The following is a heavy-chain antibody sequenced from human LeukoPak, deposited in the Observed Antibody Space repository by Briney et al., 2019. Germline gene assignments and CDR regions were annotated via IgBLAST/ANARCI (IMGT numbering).Heavy chain of an antibody. CDR3: ARGGGTFNC. D-gene: IGHD1-1*01. CDR2: IHPEGSEK. Sequence: GDSLRLSCAASGFTFSSYWMTWVRQVTGKGLEWVASIHPEGSEKYYVDSVKGRFTISRDNAKNSLYLQMNSLRVDDTAAHYCARGGGTFNCWGQGTPVTVSS. CDR1: GFTFSSYW. J-gene: IGHJ4*02. V-gene: IGHV3-7*01.